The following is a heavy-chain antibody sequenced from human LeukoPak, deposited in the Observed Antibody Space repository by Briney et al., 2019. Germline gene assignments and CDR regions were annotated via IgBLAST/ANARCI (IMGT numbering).Heavy chain of an antibody. Sequence: ETLSLTCVVSGGTFSGYYWAWIRQAPGQGLEWIGDIYPGGKSNYNPTLKNRLTIFVDTSKNQFSLKLASVTAADAAIYYCARSNNFRFDSWGQQTLVT. CDR3: ARSNNFRFDS. CDR1: GGTFSGYY. J-gene: IGHJ4*02. D-gene: IGHD2/OR15-2a*01. CDR2: IYPGGKS. V-gene: IGHV4-34*01.